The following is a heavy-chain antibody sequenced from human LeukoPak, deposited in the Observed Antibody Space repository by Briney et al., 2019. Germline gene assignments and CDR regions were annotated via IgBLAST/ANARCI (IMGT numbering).Heavy chain of an antibody. CDR2: IYQSGST. J-gene: IGHJ4*02. CDR1: GFTFTTYW. D-gene: IGHD3-16*01. CDR3: AIRTPNPGDY. Sequence: GSLRLSCAASGFTFTTYWMSWVRQAPGKGLEWVGEIYQSGSTSYNPSLNGRVTISVDKSKNQFSLKLSSVTAADTAVYYCAIRTPNPGDYWGQGTLVTVSS. V-gene: IGHV4-4*02.